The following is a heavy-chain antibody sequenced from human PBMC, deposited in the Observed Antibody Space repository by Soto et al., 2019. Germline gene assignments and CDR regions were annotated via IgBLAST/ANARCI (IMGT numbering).Heavy chain of an antibody. J-gene: IGHJ4*02. CDR2: IYYSGST. Sequence: SETLSLTCTVSGGSISSSSYYWGWIRQPPGKGLEWIGSIYYSGSTYYNPSLKSRVTISVDTSKNQFSLKLSSVTAADTAVYYCARHEPPGWSYVFDYWGQGTLVTVSS. D-gene: IGHD2-15*01. CDR1: GGSISSSSYY. CDR3: ARHEPPGWSYVFDY. V-gene: IGHV4-39*01.